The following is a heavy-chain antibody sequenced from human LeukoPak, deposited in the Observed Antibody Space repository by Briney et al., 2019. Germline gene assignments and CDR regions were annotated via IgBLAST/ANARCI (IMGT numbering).Heavy chain of an antibody. D-gene: IGHD3-22*01. Sequence: PGVSLTLSCAASVFTFSSYGMLGARQAPGRGLEWVAVIWFDGNNKYYIDSVKGRVTISRDNSKNTMYLQMNSLKAEDTAIYYCAKDLSPYYYDSSGHYIPHDAFDIWGRGTMVTVSS. J-gene: IGHJ3*02. V-gene: IGHV3-33*06. CDR2: IWFDGNNK. CDR1: VFTFSSYG. CDR3: AKDLSPYYYDSSGHYIPHDAFDI.